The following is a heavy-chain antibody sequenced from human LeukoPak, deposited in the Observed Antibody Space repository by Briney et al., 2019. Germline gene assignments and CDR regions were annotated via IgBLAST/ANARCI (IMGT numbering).Heavy chain of an antibody. CDR1: GFTFSSYW. D-gene: IGHD6-13*01. Sequence: GGSLRLSCAATGFTFSSYWMSWVRQAPGKGLEWVANIKQDGSEKYYVDSVKGRFTISRDNAKNSLYLQMNSLRAEDTAVYSCTRVHSSSWAFDYWGQGTLVTVSS. CDR3: TRVHSSSWAFDY. CDR2: IKQDGSEK. J-gene: IGHJ4*02. V-gene: IGHV3-7*01.